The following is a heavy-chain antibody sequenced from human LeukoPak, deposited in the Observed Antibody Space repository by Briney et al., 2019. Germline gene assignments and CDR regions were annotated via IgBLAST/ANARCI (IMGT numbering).Heavy chain of an antibody. CDR2: IYYSGST. D-gene: IGHD3-3*01. CDR3: VRSDDFWSGYYGY. Sequence: PSETLSLTCTVSGGPISSYYWSWIQQPPGKGLEWIGYIYYSGSTNYNPSLKSRVTISVDTSKNQFSLKLSSVTAADTAVYYCVRSDDFWSGYYGYWGQGTLVTVSS. CDR1: GGPISSYY. J-gene: IGHJ4*02. V-gene: IGHV4-59*01.